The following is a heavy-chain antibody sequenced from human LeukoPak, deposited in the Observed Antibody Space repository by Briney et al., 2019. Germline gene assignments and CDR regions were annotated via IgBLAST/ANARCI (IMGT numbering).Heavy chain of an antibody. CDR3: ARASSSWYATFDY. J-gene: IGHJ4*02. V-gene: IGHV1-69*13. CDR2: IIPIFGTA. CDR1: GGTFSSYA. D-gene: IGHD6-13*01. Sequence: ASVKVSCKASGGTFSSYAISWVRQAPGQGLEWMGGIIPIFGTANYAQKFQGGVTITADESTSTAYMELSSLRSEDTAVYYCARASSSWYATFDYWGQGTLVTVSS.